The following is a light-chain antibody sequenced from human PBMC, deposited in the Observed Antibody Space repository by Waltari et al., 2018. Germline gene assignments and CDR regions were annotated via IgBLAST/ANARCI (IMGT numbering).Light chain of an antibody. CDR2: GVT. Sequence: QSALTQSASVSGSPGQSLTISCTGTSRDVGAYNLVSWYQHLPGRAPKLILSGVTKRPSGISYRFSGSKSGKTASLTISGLQSEDEADYYCSSYTQSRTRVFGGGTKVTV. J-gene: IGLJ3*02. CDR1: SRDVGAYNL. V-gene: IGLV2-23*02. CDR3: SSYTQSRTRV.